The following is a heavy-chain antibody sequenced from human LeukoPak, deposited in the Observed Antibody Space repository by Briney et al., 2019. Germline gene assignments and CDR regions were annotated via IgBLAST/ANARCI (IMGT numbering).Heavy chain of an antibody. J-gene: IGHJ4*02. CDR3: ARRRGGYGDYALDY. Sequence: GGSLQISCKGSGYSFTSYWIGWVRPMPGKGLEWMGIIYPGDSDTRYSPSFQGQVTISADKSISTAYLQWSSLKASDTAMYYCARRRGGYGDYALDYCGQGTLVTVSS. D-gene: IGHD4-17*01. CDR1: GYSFTSYW. CDR2: IYPGDSDT. V-gene: IGHV5-51*01.